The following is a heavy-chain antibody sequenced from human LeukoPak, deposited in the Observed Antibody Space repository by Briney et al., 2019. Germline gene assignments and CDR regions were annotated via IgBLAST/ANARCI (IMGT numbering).Heavy chain of an antibody. J-gene: IGHJ4*02. CDR3: AKGRADAYTFDY. CDR1: GFTFSNYD. CDR2: MRVNGGST. V-gene: IGHV3-23*01. D-gene: IGHD5-24*01. Sequence: PGGSLRLSCAASGFTFSNYDMNWVRQAPGKGLEWVSGMRVNGGSTYYADSVKGRFTISRDNSKNTLYLQMNSLRVDDTAVYYCAKGRADAYTFDYWGQGTLVTISS.